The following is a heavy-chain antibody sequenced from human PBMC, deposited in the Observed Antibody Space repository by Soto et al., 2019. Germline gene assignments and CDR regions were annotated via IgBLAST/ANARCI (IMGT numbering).Heavy chain of an antibody. CDR3: AKQRGSRWLGDFQH. V-gene: IGHV3-30*18. CDR2: ISSDGSNG. CDR1: GFTFSYYD. D-gene: IGHD3-10*01. J-gene: IGHJ1*01. Sequence: HVQLVESGGGVVQPGRSLRLSCAASGFTFSYYDIHWVRQAPGKGLEWMAVISSDGSNGYYADSVKGRFTISRDNSNNTVYLRMNSLRPEDTALYYCAKQRGSRWLGDFQHWGQGSLVTVSS.